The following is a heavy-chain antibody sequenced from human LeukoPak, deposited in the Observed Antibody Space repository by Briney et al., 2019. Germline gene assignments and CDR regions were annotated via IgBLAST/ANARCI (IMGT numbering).Heavy chain of an antibody. Sequence: GGSLRLSCAASGFTFSSYEMNWVRQAPGKGLEWVSYISSSGSTIYYADSVKGRFTISRDNAKNSLYLQMNSLRAEDTAVYYCARVIRDSSGYYCCGLDYWGQGTLVTVSS. J-gene: IGHJ4*02. V-gene: IGHV3-48*03. CDR3: ARVIRDSSGYYCCGLDY. CDR1: GFTFSSYE. D-gene: IGHD3-22*01. CDR2: ISSSGSTI.